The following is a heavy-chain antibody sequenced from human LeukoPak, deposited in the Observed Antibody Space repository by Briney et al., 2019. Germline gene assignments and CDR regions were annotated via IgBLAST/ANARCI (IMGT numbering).Heavy chain of an antibody. CDR1: GFTFNDYA. CDR2: VNRNSDTI. V-gene: IGHV3-9*01. J-gene: IGHJ3*01. D-gene: IGHD1-26*01. Sequence: GRSLTLSCAASGFTFNDYAMHWVRQVPRKGLEWVGGVNRNSDTIAYGDSVKGRFTISRDNARNSLFLQMDSLRTEDTALYYCAKDLAVGTTPRVYAFDVWGQGTMVTVS. CDR3: AKDLAVGTTPRVYAFDV.